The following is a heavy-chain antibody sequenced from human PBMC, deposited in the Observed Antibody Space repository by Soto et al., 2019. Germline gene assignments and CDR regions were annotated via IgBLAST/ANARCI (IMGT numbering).Heavy chain of an antibody. V-gene: IGHV1-18*01. CDR3: SXXXXXXXXKXWVDA. CDR1: GYTFXSYG. CDR2: ISADSGEA. Sequence: QIRLEQSVSEVRKPGASVTVSCKASGYTFXSYGVXWVRQAPGQGLEWLGWISADSGEATYAESLKDRLTLTADASATTAFMELKSLRSXXXXXXXXSXXXXXXXXKXWVDAWGQGTLVTVSS. J-gene: IGHJ5*02.